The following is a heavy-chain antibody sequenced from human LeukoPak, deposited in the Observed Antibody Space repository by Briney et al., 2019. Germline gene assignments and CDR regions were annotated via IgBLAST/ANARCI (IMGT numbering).Heavy chain of an antibody. Sequence: SETLSLTCTVSGGSISSYYWSWIRQPPGKGLEWIGHIYYSGSTNYNPSLKSRVTISVDTSKNQFSLKLSSVTAADTAVYYCARLGRDYYGSGSYPYFDYWGQGTLVTVSS. D-gene: IGHD3-10*01. CDR2: IYYSGST. V-gene: IGHV4-59*08. CDR3: ARLGRDYYGSGSYPYFDY. CDR1: GGSISSYY. J-gene: IGHJ4*02.